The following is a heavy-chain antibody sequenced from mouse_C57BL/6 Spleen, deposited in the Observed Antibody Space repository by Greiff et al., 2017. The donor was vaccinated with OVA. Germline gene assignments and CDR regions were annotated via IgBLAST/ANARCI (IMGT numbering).Heavy chain of an antibody. D-gene: IGHD2-4*01. CDR2: INPYNGGT. Sequence: EVQLQQSGPVLVKPGASVKMSCKASGYTFTDYYMNWVKQSHGKSLEWIGVINPYNGGTSYNQKFKGKATLTVDKSSSTAYMELNSLTSEDSAVYYCASGMYDYDDAGDYWGQGTTLTVSS. V-gene: IGHV1-19*01. CDR1: GYTFTDYY. CDR3: ASGMYDYDDAGDY. J-gene: IGHJ2*01.